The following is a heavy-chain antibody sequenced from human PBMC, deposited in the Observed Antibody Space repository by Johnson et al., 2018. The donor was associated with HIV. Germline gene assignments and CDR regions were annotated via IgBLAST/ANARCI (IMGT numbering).Heavy chain of an antibody. V-gene: IGHV3-53*01. CDR2: IYSGGST. J-gene: IGHJ3*02. D-gene: IGHD4-11*01. CDR3: ARDYRGALDI. Sequence: VQLVESGGGILRPGGSLRLSCAASGFTVSSNYMSWVRQAPGKGLEWVSVIYSGGSTYYADSVKGRFTITRDNVKNSLYMQMNSLRVEDTAVYFCARDYRGALDIWGQGTMVTVSS. CDR1: GFTVSSNY.